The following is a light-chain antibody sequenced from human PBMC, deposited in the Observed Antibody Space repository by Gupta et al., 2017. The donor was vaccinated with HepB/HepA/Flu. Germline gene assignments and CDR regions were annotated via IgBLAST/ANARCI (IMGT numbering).Light chain of an antibody. CDR3: QQYERSRLT. CDR2: GAS. CDR1: QRITSSY. V-gene: IGKV3-20*01. Sequence: ENVLTQSPGTLSLSPGERATLSCRASQRITSSYLSWYQQKPGQAPRLLNYGASSRAPGIPDRFSGSGSETDITITISGLEPEDFAVYYCQQYERSRLTFGGETKLEIQ. J-gene: IGKJ4*01.